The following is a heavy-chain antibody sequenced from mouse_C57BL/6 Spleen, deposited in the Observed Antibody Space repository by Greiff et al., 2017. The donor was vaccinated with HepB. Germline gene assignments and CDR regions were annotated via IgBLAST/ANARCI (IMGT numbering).Heavy chain of an antibody. Sequence: VHLVESGPELVKPGASVKISCKASGYTFTDYYINWVKQRPGQGLEWIGWIFPGSGSTYYNEKFKGKATLTVDKSSSTAYMLLSSLTSEDSAVYFCARSPPYYYGSENYFDYWGQGTTLTVSS. D-gene: IGHD1-1*01. CDR2: IFPGSGST. J-gene: IGHJ2*01. V-gene: IGHV1-75*01. CDR3: ARSPPYYYGSENYFDY. CDR1: GYTFTDYY.